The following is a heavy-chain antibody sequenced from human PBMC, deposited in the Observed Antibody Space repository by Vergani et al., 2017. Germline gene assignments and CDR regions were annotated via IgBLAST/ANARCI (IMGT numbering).Heavy chain of an antibody. CDR3: AREGRYSSSWYDY. J-gene: IGHJ4*02. CDR1: GGSISSGSYY. V-gene: IGHV4-61*02. Sequence: QVQLQESGPGLVKPSQTLSLTCTVSGGSISSGSYYWSWIRQPAGKGLEWIGRIYTSGSTNYNPSLKSRVTISVDTSKNQFSLKLSSVTAADTAVYYCAREGRYSSSWYDYWGQGTLVTVSS. D-gene: IGHD6-13*01. CDR2: IYTSGST.